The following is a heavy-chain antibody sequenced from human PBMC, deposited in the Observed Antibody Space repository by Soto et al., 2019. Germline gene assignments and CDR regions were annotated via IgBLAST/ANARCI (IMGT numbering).Heavy chain of an antibody. Sequence: PGESLKISCKVSGYTFNSYWIAWVRQRPGKGLEWMGIIYPSNSDTKYSPSFQGQVTISADESISTAYLQWSSLKASDTAMYFCARDLDFGGNSHTFDIWGQGTMVTVPS. D-gene: IGHD2-21*02. V-gene: IGHV5-51*01. J-gene: IGHJ3*02. CDR3: ARDLDFGGNSHTFDI. CDR2: IYPSNSDT. CDR1: GYTFNSYW.